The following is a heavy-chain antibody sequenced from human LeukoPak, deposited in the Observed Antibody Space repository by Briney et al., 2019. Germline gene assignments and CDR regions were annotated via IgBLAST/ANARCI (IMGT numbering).Heavy chain of an antibody. CDR1: GGSISSYY. J-gene: IGHJ4*02. D-gene: IGHD1-26*01. CDR3: ARGYLIYARKLLDY. V-gene: IGHV4-59*12. Sequence: SETLSLTCTVSGGSISSYYWSWIRQPPGKGLEWIGYIYYSGSTNYNPSLKSRVTISVDTSKNQFSLKLSSVTAADTAVYYCARGYLIYARKLLDYWGQGTLVTVSS. CDR2: IYYSGST.